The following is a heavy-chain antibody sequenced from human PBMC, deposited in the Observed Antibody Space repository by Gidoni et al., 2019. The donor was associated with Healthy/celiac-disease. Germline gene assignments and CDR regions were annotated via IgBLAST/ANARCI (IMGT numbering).Heavy chain of an antibody. Sequence: QVQLQQWGAGLLKPSETLSLTCAVYGGSFSGYYWSWIRQPPGKGLEWIGEINHSGSPNYNPSLKSGVTISVDTSKNQFSLKLSSVTAADTAVYYCARRLAVAAPFDYWGQGTLVTVSS. D-gene: IGHD6-19*01. V-gene: IGHV4-34*01. CDR3: ARRLAVAAPFDY. J-gene: IGHJ4*02. CDR2: INHSGSP. CDR1: GGSFSGYY.